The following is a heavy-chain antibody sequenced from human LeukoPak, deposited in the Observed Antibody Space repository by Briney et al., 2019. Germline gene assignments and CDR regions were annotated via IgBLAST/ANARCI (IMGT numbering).Heavy chain of an antibody. CDR3: ARHFSSIAAAGIPFDY. CDR2: IYPGDSDT. Sequence: GESLKISCKGSGYSFTSYWIGWVRQMPGKGLEWMGIIYPGDSDTRYSPSFQGQVTISDDKSISTAYLQWSSLKASDTAMYYCARHFSSIAAAGIPFDYWGQGTLVTVSS. D-gene: IGHD6-13*01. CDR1: GYSFTSYW. V-gene: IGHV5-51*01. J-gene: IGHJ4*02.